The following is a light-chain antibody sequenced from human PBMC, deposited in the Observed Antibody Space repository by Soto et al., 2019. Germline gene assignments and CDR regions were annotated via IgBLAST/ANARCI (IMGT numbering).Light chain of an antibody. CDR2: ATS. V-gene: IGKV3-15*01. Sequence: EIFMAQSPATLSVSAGERATLSCRASQSVGGNIAWYQQSPGQAPRLLIYATSTRATGIPARFSGRGSWTEFTLTISSLQSEDSAVYYCQQYNDWPNYTFGQGTKLEIK. CDR1: QSVGGN. J-gene: IGKJ2*01. CDR3: QQYNDWPNYT.